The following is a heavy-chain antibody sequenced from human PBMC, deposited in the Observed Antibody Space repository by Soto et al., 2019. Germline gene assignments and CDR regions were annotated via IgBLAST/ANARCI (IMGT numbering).Heavy chain of an antibody. J-gene: IGHJ3*02. Sequence: SETLSLTCTVSGGSINNGGYSWSWLRQPPGRGLEWIGYFSHGGNTYYNPSLRSRVIMSIDKSKNHFSLGLKSVTAADTATYYCARTSYDILTGRLDAFDIWGQLTMVTVSS. CDR1: GGSINNGGYS. V-gene: IGHV4-30-2*01. CDR3: ARTSYDILTGRLDAFDI. CDR2: FSHGGNT. D-gene: IGHD3-9*01.